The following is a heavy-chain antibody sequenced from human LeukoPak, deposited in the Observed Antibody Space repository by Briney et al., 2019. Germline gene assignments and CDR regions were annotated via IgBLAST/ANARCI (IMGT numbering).Heavy chain of an antibody. CDR2: ISAYNGNT. D-gene: IGHD3-10*01. CDR1: GYTFTSYG. Sequence: ASVKVSCKASGYTFTSYGISWVRQAPGQGLEWMGWISAYNGNTNYAQKLQGRVTMTTDTSTSTAYMDLRSLRSDDTAVYYCARVGGVRGVIRAGGDAFDIWGQGTMVTVSS. J-gene: IGHJ3*02. V-gene: IGHV1-18*01. CDR3: ARVGGVRGVIRAGGDAFDI.